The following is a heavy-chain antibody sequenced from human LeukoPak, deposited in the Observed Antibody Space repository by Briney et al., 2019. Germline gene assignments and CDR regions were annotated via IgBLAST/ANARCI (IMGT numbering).Heavy chain of an antibody. J-gene: IGHJ5*01. D-gene: IGHD1-26*01. CDR2: VIPIFSTA. CDR3: ARGGGSGSYYWFVS. CDR1: GGTFSSYA. Sequence: SVTVSCKASGGTFSSYAISWVRQPHGQGLEWMGWVIPIFSTANYANTFQDTGTTTTDEPTKTACTGLGSIRTAAATVYFCARGGGSGSYYWFVSWGGGSLPSVSS. V-gene: IGHV1-69*05.